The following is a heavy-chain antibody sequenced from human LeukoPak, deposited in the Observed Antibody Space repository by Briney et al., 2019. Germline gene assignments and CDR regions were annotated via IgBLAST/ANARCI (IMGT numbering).Heavy chain of an antibody. Sequence: GESLKLSCKGSGYSFTSYRIGWVRQMPGKGLEWMGIIYPGDSDTRYSPSFQGQVTISADKSISTAYLQWSSLTASDTAMYYCALASVRAGAFDIWGQGTMVTVSS. V-gene: IGHV5-51*01. CDR3: ALASVRAGAFDI. CDR2: IYPGDSDT. J-gene: IGHJ3*02. D-gene: IGHD5-12*01. CDR1: GYSFTSYR.